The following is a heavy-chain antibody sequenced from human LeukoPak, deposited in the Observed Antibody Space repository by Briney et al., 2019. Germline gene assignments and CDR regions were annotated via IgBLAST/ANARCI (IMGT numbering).Heavy chain of an antibody. CDR2: ISYDGSNK. Sequence: GRSLTLSCAASGFTFSSYAMHWVRQAPGKGLEWVAVISYDGSNKYYADSVKGRFTISRDNSKNTLYLQMNSLRAEDTAVYYCARDYCSGGSCYQDYWGQGTLVTVSS. J-gene: IGHJ4*02. V-gene: IGHV3-30-3*01. D-gene: IGHD2-15*01. CDR3: ARDYCSGGSCYQDY. CDR1: GFTFSSYA.